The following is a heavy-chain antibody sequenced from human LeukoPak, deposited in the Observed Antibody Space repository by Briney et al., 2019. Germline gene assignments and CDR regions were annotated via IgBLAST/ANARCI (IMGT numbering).Heavy chain of an antibody. J-gene: IGHJ6*04. V-gene: IGHV3-21*01. Sequence: GGSLRLSCTASRFTVSANYMSWVRQAPGKGLEWVSSISSSSSYIYYADSVKGRFTISRDNAKNSLYLQMNSLRAEDTAVYYCAELGITMIGGVWGKGTTVTISS. CDR2: ISSSSSYI. D-gene: IGHD3-10*02. CDR1: RFTVSANY. CDR3: AELGITMIGGV.